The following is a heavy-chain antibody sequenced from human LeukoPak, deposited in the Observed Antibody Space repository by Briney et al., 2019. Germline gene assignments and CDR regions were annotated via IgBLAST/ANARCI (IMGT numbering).Heavy chain of an antibody. V-gene: IGHV4-59*04. CDR1: GGSISNYY. J-gene: IGHJ4*02. D-gene: IGHD2-8*01. Sequence: PSETLSLTCTVSGGSISNYYWSWIRQPPGKGLEWIGYIYYSGSTYYNPSLKSRVTISVDTSKNQFSLKLSSMTAADTAVYYCAAQDIVLMVYGYPWWGQGTLVTVSS. CDR3: AAQDIVLMVYGYPW. CDR2: IYYSGST.